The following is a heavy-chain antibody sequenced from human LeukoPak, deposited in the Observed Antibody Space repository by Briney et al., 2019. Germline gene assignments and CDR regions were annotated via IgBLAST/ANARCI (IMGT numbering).Heavy chain of an antibody. CDR1: GFTFSSYS. J-gene: IGHJ5*02. CDR2: ISGSGGST. D-gene: IGHD6-19*01. Sequence: PGGSLRLSCAASGFTFSSYSMNWVRQAPGKGLEWVSAISGSGGSTYYADSVKGRFTISRDNSKNTLYLQMNSLRAEDTAVYYCARPYSSGWYRYNWFDPWGQGTLVTVSS. CDR3: ARPYSSGWYRYNWFDP. V-gene: IGHV3-23*01.